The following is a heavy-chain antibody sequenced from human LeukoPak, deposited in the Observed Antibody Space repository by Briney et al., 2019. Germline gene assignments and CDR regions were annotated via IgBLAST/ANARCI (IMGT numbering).Heavy chain of an antibody. D-gene: IGHD1-7*01. CDR2: IYHSGST. CDR1: GGSISSGGYY. CDR3: ARAKKSGLRPLTGTRGYWFDP. Sequence: PPQTLSLTCTVSGGSISSGGYYWSWIRQPPGKGLEWIGYIYHSGSTYYNPSLKSRVTISVDRSKNQFSLKLSSVTAADTAVYYCARAKKSGLRPLTGTRGYWFDPWGQGTLVTVSS. J-gene: IGHJ5*02. V-gene: IGHV4-30-2*01.